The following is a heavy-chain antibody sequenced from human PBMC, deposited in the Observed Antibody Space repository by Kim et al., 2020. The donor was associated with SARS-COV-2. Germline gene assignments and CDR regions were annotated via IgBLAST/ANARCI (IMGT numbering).Heavy chain of an antibody. Sequence: GGSLRLSCAASGFTFSSSWMHWVCQAPEKGLEWVADIKCDGSEKYYVDSVKGRLTISRDNAKNSLYLQVNSLRAEDMTVYYCVRGHPFMVRGVMDRGWFDPWGQGTLVTVSS. CDR3: VRGHPFMVRGVMDRGWFDP. CDR1: GFTFSSSW. D-gene: IGHD3-10*01. V-gene: IGHV3-7*03. CDR2: IKCDGSEK. J-gene: IGHJ5*02.